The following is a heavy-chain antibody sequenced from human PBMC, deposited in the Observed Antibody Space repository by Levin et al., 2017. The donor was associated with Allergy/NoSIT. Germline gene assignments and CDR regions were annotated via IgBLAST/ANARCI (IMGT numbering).Heavy chain of an antibody. CDR1: GGSFSGYY. CDR2: INHSGST. J-gene: IGHJ6*02. CDR3: ARGGVMIVHYYYGMDV. V-gene: IGHV4-34*01. Sequence: PSETLSLTCAVYGGSFSGYYWSWIRQPPGKGLEWIGEINHSGSTNYNPSLKSRVTISVDTSKNQFSLKLSSVTAADTAVYYCARGGVMIVHYYYGMDVWGQGTTVTVSS. D-gene: IGHD3-22*01.